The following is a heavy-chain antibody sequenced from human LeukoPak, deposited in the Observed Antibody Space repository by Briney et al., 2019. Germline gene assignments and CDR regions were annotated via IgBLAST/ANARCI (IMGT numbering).Heavy chain of an antibody. Sequence: GGSLRLSCAASGFTFTNYWMFWVRQAPGKGLVWVSGINPDGSTTTYADSVKGRFTISRENAKSTLYLHMNILRVEDTAVYYCARGRYGDYHWGQGILITVSS. CDR2: INPDGSTT. CDR3: ARGRYGDYH. CDR1: GFTFTNYW. D-gene: IGHD4-17*01. V-gene: IGHV3-74*01. J-gene: IGHJ4*02.